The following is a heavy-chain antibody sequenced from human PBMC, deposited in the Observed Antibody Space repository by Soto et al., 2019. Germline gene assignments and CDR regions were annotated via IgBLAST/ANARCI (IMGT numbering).Heavy chain of an antibody. D-gene: IGHD3-22*01. CDR3: GSYYYDSTSYYNDWYFDL. Sequence: PGGSLRLSCAASGFTFSSYGMHWVRQAPGKGLEWVAVISYDGSNKYYADSVKGRFTISRDKSKNTLYLQLNSLRAEDSAVYYCGSYYYDSTSYYNDWYFDLWGRGTLVTVSS. CDR2: ISYDGSNK. CDR1: GFTFSSYG. V-gene: IGHV3-30*03. J-gene: IGHJ2*01.